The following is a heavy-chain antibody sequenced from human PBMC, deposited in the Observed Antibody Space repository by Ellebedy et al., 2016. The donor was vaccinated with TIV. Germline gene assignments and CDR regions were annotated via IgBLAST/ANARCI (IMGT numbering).Heavy chain of an antibody. D-gene: IGHD6-25*01. J-gene: IGHJ4*02. Sequence: GESLKISCAASGFIFNSHGMHLVRQAPGKGLEWVAVISSHGMTTYYADSVKGRFTNSRDNSNNSLYLQMNSLRAEDTAVYFCTKEGAAAGAPAYLAYDYWGQGTLVTVSS. CDR3: TKEGAAAGAPAYLAYDY. V-gene: IGHV3-30*13. CDR2: ISSHGMTT. CDR1: GFIFNSHG.